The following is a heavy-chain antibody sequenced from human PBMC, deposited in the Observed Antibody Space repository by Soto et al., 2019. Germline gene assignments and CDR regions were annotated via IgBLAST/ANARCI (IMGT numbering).Heavy chain of an antibody. CDR2: ITGSSDYT. Sequence: QVQLVESGGGLVRPGGSLRLSCAASGFTFSDYYMTWIRQAPGKGLEWVSYITGSSDYTNYADSVKCRFTISRDNVKNSLYLQMNSLRAEDTAVYYCAREYYYGMDVWGQGTTVTVSS. V-gene: IGHV3-11*05. CDR3: AREYYYGMDV. CDR1: GFTFSDYY. J-gene: IGHJ6*02.